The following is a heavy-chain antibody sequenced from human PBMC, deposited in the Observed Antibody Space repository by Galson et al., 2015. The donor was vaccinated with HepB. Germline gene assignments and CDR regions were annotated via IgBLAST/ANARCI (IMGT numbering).Heavy chain of an antibody. CDR2: ISPDGNNK. D-gene: IGHD4-11*01. CDR3: AKGPYSNILLSGGWFDP. J-gene: IGHJ5*02. V-gene: IGHV3-30*18. Sequence: SLRLSCAASGVTFSSAGMHWVRQAPGKGLEWVASISPDGNNKLYVDSVKGRFTISRDNSKNTLFLQMNSLTGEDTAVYYCAKGPYSNILLSGGWFDPWGQGTLVTVSS. CDR1: GVTFSSAG.